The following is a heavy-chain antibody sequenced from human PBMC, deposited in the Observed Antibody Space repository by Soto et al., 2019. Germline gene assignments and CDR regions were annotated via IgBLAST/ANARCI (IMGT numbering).Heavy chain of an antibody. Sequence: SETLSLTCTVSGYSISSGYYWGWIRQPPGKGLEWIGSIYHSGSTYYNPSLKSRVTISVDTSKNQFSLKLSSVTAADTAVYYCARTYSSSWYYFDYWGQGTLVTVSS. CDR3: ARTYSSSWYYFDY. V-gene: IGHV4-38-2*02. J-gene: IGHJ4*02. D-gene: IGHD6-13*01. CDR1: GYSISSGYY. CDR2: IYHSGST.